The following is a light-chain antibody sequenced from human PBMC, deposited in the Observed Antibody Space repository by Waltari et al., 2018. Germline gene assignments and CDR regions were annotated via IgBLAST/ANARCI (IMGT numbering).Light chain of an antibody. V-gene: IGKV1-9*01. Sequence: IQLTQSPSSLSASVGDRVTIACRASQGISGYVAWSQQKPGKAPKLLIYGASTLQSGVPSRFSGSGSGTDFTLIISDLQPEDFATYYCQQHNTFPLTFGGGTKVEIK. CDR3: QQHNTFPLT. CDR1: QGISGY. J-gene: IGKJ4*01. CDR2: GAS.